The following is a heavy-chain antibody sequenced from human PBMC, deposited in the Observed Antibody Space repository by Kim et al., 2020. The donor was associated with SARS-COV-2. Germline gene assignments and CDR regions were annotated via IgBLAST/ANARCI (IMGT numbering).Heavy chain of an antibody. Sequence: WYNDYAVSVKSRITINPVTSKNQFSRQLNSVTPEDTAVYYCARQQLAFDYWGQGTLVTVSS. J-gene: IGHJ4*02. V-gene: IGHV6-1*01. CDR3: ARQQLAFDY. D-gene: IGHD6-13*01. CDR2: WYN.